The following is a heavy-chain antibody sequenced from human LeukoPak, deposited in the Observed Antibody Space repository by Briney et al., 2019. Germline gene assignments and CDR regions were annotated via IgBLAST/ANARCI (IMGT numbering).Heavy chain of an antibody. Sequence: ASVKVSCKASGYTFTSYGISWVRQAPGQGLDWMGWVSAYDGNTNYAQKLQGRVTMTTDTSTSTAYMELRSLRSDDTAVYYCARGSGPLWFGELYAFGIWGQGTMVTVSS. V-gene: IGHV1-18*01. CDR2: VSAYDGNT. CDR1: GYTFTSYG. CDR3: ARGSGPLWFGELYAFGI. J-gene: IGHJ3*02. D-gene: IGHD3-10*01.